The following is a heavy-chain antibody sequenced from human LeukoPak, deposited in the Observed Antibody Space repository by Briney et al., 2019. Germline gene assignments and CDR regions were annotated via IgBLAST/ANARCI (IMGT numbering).Heavy chain of an antibody. D-gene: IGHD2-15*01. J-gene: IGHJ6*03. CDR2: MNPNSGNT. CDR1: GYTFTSYD. CDR3: ARGRWQGLYCSGGSCYSNYYYYYMDV. Sequence: EASVKVSCKASGYTFTSYDINWVRQATGQGLEWMGWMNPNSGNTGYAQKFQGRVTMTRNTSISTAYMELSSLRSEDTAVYYCARGRWQGLYCSGGSCYSNYYYYYMDVWGKGTTVTVSS. V-gene: IGHV1-8*01.